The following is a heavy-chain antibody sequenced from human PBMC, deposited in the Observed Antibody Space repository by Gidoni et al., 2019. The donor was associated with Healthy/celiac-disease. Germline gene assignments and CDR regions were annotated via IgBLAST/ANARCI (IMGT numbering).Heavy chain of an antibody. CDR1: GFTFSSYG. V-gene: IGHV3-33*01. CDR3: ARGGIAAAGYFDY. CDR2: RWYDGSNK. Sequence: QVQLVESGGGVVKPGRSLRLSCAASGFTFSSYGMHWVRQAPGKGLEWVAVRWYDGSNKYYADSVKGRFTISRDNSKNTLYLQMNSLRAEDTAVYYCARGGIAAAGYFDYWGQGTLVTVSS. D-gene: IGHD6-13*01. J-gene: IGHJ4*02.